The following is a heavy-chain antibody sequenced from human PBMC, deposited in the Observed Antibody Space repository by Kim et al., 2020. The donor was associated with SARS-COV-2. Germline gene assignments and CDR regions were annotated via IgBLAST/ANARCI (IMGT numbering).Heavy chain of an antibody. D-gene: IGHD4-17*01. CDR1: GGTFSSYA. J-gene: IGHJ6*02. CDR3: ARDRILSDYGDYQPHDYYYYGMDV. V-gene: IGHV1-69*13. CDR2: IIPIFGTA. Sequence: SVKVSCKASGGTFSSYAISWVRQAPGQGLEWMGGIIPIFGTANYAQKFQGRVTITADESTSTAYMELSSLRSEDTAVYYCARDRILSDYGDYQPHDYYYYGMDVWGQGTTVTVSS.